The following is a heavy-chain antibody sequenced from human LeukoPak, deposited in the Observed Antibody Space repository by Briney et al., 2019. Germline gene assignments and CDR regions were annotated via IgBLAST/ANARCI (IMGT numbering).Heavy chain of an antibody. V-gene: IGHV4-34*01. CDR3: ARGRGYSGYDTIYYYYYGMDV. J-gene: IGHJ6*02. CDR1: GGSFSGYY. D-gene: IGHD5-12*01. Sequence: PSETLSLTCAVYGGSFSGYYWSWVRQPPGKGLEWIGEINHSGSTNYNPSLKSRVTISVDTSKNQFSLKLSSVTAADTAVYYCARGRGYSGYDTIYYYYYGMDVWGQGTTVTVSS. CDR2: INHSGST.